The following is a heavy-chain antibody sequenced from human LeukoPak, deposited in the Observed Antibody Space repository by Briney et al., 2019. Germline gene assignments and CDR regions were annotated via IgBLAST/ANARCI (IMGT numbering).Heavy chain of an antibody. Sequence: GASVKVPCKASGYTFTSYGISWVRQAPGQGLEWMGWISAYNGNTNYAQKLQGRVTMTTDTSTSTAYMELRSLRSDDTAVYYCARDPSITMVRGVIDYWGQGTLVTVSS. J-gene: IGHJ4*02. CDR1: GYTFTSYG. CDR2: ISAYNGNT. D-gene: IGHD3-10*01. V-gene: IGHV1-18*01. CDR3: ARDPSITMVRGVIDY.